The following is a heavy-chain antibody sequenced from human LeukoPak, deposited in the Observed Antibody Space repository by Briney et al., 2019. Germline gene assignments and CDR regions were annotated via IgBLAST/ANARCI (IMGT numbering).Heavy chain of an antibody. CDR1: GYSISSGYY. J-gene: IGHJ4*02. D-gene: IGHD2-2*01. Sequence: SETLSLTCAVSGYSISSGYYWGWIRQPPGKGLGWIGNIYHSVTYYHPSLKSRVTISVDTSKNQFSLKLRSVTAADTAVYYCARSACSSTDCPNFDIWGQGTLVTVSS. V-gene: IGHV4-38-2*01. CDR2: IYHSVT. CDR3: ARSACSSTDCPNFDI.